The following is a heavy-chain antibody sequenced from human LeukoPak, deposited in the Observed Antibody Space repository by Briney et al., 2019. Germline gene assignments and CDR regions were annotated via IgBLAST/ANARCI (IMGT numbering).Heavy chain of an antibody. CDR1: GGTFSSYA. D-gene: IGHD1-26*01. CDR3: ARAITRGADAFDI. J-gene: IGHJ3*02. CDR2: IIPIFGTA. V-gene: IGHV1-69*13. Sequence: SVKVSCKASGGTFSSYAISWVRQAPGQGLEWMGGIIPIFGTANYAQKFQGRVTITADESTSTAYIELSSLRSEDTAVYYCARAITRGADAFDIWGQGTMVTVSS.